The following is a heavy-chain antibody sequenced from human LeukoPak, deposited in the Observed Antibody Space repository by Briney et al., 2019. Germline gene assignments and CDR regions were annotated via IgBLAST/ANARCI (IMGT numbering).Heavy chain of an antibody. CDR3: ARTYYYDSSGYWGELDY. Sequence: ASVKVSCKASGYTFTGYYMHWVRQAPGQGLEWMGWINPNSGGTNYAQKFQGRVTMTRDTTISTAYMELSRLRSDDAAVYYCARTYYYDSSGYWGELDYWGQGTLVTLSS. V-gene: IGHV1-2*02. D-gene: IGHD3-22*01. CDR1: GYTFTGYY. J-gene: IGHJ4*02. CDR2: INPNSGGT.